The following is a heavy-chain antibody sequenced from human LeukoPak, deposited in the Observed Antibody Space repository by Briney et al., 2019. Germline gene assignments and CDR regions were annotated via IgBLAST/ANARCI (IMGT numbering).Heavy chain of an antibody. Sequence: GGSLRLSCAASGFVFSKHGMHWVRQAPGKGLEWVAFIRHDESVKHYAESVKGRFTISRDNSKNTLYLQMNSLRAEDTAVYYCARDAYDTPSVRWFDPWGQGTLVTVSS. CDR1: GFVFSKHG. D-gene: IGHD3-22*01. CDR2: IRHDESVK. V-gene: IGHV3-30*02. J-gene: IGHJ5*02. CDR3: ARDAYDTPSVRWFDP.